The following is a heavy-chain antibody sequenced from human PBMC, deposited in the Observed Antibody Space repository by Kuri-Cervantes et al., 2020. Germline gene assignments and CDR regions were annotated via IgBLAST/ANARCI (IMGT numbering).Heavy chain of an antibody. D-gene: IGHD3-16*01. CDR1: GYTFTSYG. J-gene: IGHJ3*02. Sequence: ASVKVSCKASGYTFTSYGISWVRQAPGQGLEWMGWISAYNGDTNYAQKFQGRVTITTDESTSTAYMELSSLRSEDTAVYYSARGGVSWGDAFDIWGQGTMVTVSS. CDR2: ISAYNGDT. CDR3: ARGGVSWGDAFDI. V-gene: IGHV1-18*01.